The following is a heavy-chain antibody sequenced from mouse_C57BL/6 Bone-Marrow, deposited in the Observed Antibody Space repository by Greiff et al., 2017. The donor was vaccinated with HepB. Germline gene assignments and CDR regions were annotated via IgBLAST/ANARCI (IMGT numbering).Heavy chain of an antibody. CDR1: GYTFTDYE. Sequence: QVQLQQSGAELVRPGASVTLSCKASGYTFTDYEMHWVKQTPGHGLEWIGAIDPETGGTAYNQKFKGKAILTADKSSSTAYMELRSLTSEDSAVYYCTRGGDYYGSSPFDYWGQGTTLTVSS. J-gene: IGHJ2*01. CDR2: IDPETGGT. CDR3: TRGGDYYGSSPFDY. V-gene: IGHV1-15*01. D-gene: IGHD1-1*01.